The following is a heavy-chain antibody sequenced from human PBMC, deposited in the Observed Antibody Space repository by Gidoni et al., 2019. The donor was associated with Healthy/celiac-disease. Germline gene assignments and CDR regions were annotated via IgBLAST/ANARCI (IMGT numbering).Heavy chain of an antibody. J-gene: IGHJ5*02. Sequence: EVQLVESGGGLVQPGGSLRLSCAASGFTFSSYEMNWVRQAPGKGLEWVSYISSSGSTIYYADSVKGRFTISRDNAKNSLYLQMNSLRAEDTAVYYCARGGLVGLGDSSWGQGTLVTVSS. V-gene: IGHV3-48*03. D-gene: IGHD2-8*02. CDR3: ARGGLVGLGDSS. CDR2: ISSSGSTI. CDR1: GFTFSSYE.